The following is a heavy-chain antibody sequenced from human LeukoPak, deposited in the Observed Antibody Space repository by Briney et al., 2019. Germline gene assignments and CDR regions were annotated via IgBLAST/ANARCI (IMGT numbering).Heavy chain of an antibody. Sequence: GESLKISCKGSGYSFTNYWIGWVRQMPGKGLEWMGIIYPGDSDTRYSPSFQGQVTISADKSISTAYLQWSSLKASDAAMYYCARPGSGSYYYYYYMDVWGKGTTVTVSS. CDR2: IYPGDSDT. D-gene: IGHD3-10*01. CDR1: GYSFTNYW. J-gene: IGHJ6*03. CDR3: ARPGSGSYYYYYYMDV. V-gene: IGHV5-51*01.